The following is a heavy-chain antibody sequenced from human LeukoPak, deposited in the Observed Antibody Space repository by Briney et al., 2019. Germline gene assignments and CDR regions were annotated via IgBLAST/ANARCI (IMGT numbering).Heavy chain of an antibody. D-gene: IGHD1-26*01. CDR3: ASLSSGSYLAWFDP. J-gene: IGHJ5*02. CDR1: GGTISSYY. CDR2: IYTSGST. Sequence: SVTLSLTCTVSGGTISSYYWSWIRQPAGKGLEWIGRIYTSGSTNYNPSLKSRVTMSVDTSKNQFSLKLSSVTAADTAVYYCASLSSGSYLAWFDPWGQGTLVTVSS. V-gene: IGHV4-4*07.